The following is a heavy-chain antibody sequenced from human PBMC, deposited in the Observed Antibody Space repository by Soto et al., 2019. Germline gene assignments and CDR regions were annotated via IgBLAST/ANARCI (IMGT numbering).Heavy chain of an antibody. CDR3: ARAIAAAGLDY. CDR1: GFTFSSYA. V-gene: IGHV3-30-3*01. J-gene: IGHJ4*02. CDR2: ISYDGSNK. D-gene: IGHD6-13*01. Sequence: QVQLVESGGGVVQPGRSLRLSCAASGFTFSSYAMHWVRQAPGKGLEWVAVISYDGSNKYYADSVKGRFTISRDNSKNTLYLQMNSLRAEDTAVYYCARAIAAAGLDYLGQGTLVTVSS.